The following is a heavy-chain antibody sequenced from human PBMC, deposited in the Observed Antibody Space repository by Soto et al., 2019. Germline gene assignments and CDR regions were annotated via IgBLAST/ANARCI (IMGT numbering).Heavy chain of an antibody. Sequence: QVQLVQSGAEVKKPGASVKVSCKASGYTFTSYDINWVRQATGQGLEWMGWMNPNSGNTGDAQKCPGXVXXXRXXSISTAYMELSSLRSEDTAVYYCAITHLRFGEHHYWGQGTLVTVSS. D-gene: IGHD3-10*01. CDR3: AITHLRFGEHHY. CDR2: MNPNSGNT. J-gene: IGHJ4*02. V-gene: IGHV1-8*01. CDR1: GYTFTSYD.